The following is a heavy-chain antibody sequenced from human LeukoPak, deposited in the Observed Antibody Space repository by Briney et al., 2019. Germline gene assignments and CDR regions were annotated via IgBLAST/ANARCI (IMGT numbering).Heavy chain of an antibody. J-gene: IGHJ4*02. D-gene: IGHD3-10*01. CDR3: AREGGLFGELFLNY. CDR2: INAGNGNT. Sequence: ASVKVSCKASGYTFTSYAMHWVRQAPGQRLEWMGWINAGNGNTKYSQKFQGRVTITRDTSASTAYMELSSLRSEDTAVYYCAREGGLFGELFLNYWGQGTLVTVSS. CDR1: GYTFTSYA. V-gene: IGHV1-3*01.